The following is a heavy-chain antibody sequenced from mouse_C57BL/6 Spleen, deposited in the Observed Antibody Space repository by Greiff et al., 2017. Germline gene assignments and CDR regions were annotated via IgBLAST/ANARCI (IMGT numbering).Heavy chain of an antibody. CDR3: ASGYYGSSSYYAMDY. J-gene: IGHJ4*01. CDR2: ISYDGSN. D-gene: IGHD1-1*01. CDR1: GYSITSGYY. V-gene: IGHV3-6*01. Sequence: EVQLVESGPGLVKPSQSLSLTCSVTGYSITSGYYWNWIRQFPGNKLEWMGYISYDGSNNYNPSLQNRISITRDPSKNQFFLKLNSVTTEDTATYYCASGYYGSSSYYAMDYWGQGTSVTVSS.